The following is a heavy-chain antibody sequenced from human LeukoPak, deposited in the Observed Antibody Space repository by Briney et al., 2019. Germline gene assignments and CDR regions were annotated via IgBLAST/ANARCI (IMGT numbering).Heavy chain of an antibody. CDR2: IRSSSSTI. CDR1: GFTFSNYS. CDR3: ARAKRNGFDI. V-gene: IGHV3-48*01. J-gene: IGHJ3*02. Sequence: GGSLRLSCEASGFTFSNYSMNWVRQTPGKGLEWVSYIRSSSSTIYYADSVKGRFTISRDNAKNSLYLQMNSLRAEDTAVYYCARAKRNGFDIWGQGTMVTVSS.